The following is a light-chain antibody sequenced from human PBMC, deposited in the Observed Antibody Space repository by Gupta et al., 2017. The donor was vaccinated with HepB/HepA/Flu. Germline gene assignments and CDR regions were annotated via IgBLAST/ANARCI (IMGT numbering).Light chain of an antibody. J-gene: IGLJ2*01. V-gene: IGLV3-25*03. CDR3: QSADSSGSYRV. CDR1: ALPKQY. CDR2: KDT. Sequence: SSELTQPPSMSVSPGQTARITCSGDALPKQYSYWYQQRPGQAPVVVIYKDTERPSGIPERFSGSSSGTTVTLTSSGVQAEDEADYYCQSADSSGSYRVFGGGTKLTVL.